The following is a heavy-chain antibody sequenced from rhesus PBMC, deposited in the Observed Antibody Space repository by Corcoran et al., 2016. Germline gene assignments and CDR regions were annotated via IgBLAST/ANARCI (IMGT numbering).Heavy chain of an antibody. J-gene: IGHJ4*01. D-gene: IGHD6-25*01. V-gene: IGHV2-95*01. CDR3: ARRRSIAAVGTDY. Sequence: QVTLKESGPALVNPPQTLTLTCTFSGFSISTTGTRVGWPRQPPAKALEWLASIYWNDNKYYSTSLKSRLTISKDTSKNQVVLTMTNMDPVDTATYYCARRRSIAAVGTDYWGQGVLVTVSS. CDR1: GFSISTTGTR. CDR2: IYWNDNK.